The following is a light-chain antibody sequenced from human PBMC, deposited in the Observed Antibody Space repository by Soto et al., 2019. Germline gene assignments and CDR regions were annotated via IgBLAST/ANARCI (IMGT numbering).Light chain of an antibody. CDR1: QSVSSY. CDR3: QRYNNWPLT. V-gene: IGKV3-15*01. J-gene: IGKJ4*01. Sequence: MTQSPATLSASVGDRVWISCRASQSVSSYLAWYQQKPGQAPRLLIYDTSTRATVVPARFSGSGSGTEFTLTINSLQSEDFAVYYCQRYNNWPLTFGGGTKVDIK. CDR2: DTS.